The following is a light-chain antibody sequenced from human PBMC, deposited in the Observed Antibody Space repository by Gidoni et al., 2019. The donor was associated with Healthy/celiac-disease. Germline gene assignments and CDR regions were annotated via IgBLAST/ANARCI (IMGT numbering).Light chain of an antibody. CDR2: GKN. V-gene: IGLV3-19*01. J-gene: IGLJ2*01. CDR1: SLRSYY. CDR3: NSRDSSGNHLRVV. Sequence: SSELTQDPAVSVALGQTVRITCQGDSLRSYYASWYQQKPGQAPVLVIYGKNNRPSGIPDRFSGSSSGNTASLTITGAQAEDEADYYCNSRDSSGNHLRVVFGGGTNLPVL.